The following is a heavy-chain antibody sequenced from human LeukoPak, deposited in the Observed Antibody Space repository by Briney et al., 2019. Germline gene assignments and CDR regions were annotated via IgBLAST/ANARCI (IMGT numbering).Heavy chain of an antibody. CDR1: GFTFSNYW. D-gene: IGHD5-18*01. J-gene: IGHJ6*02. CDR2: IQQHGSET. Sequence: GGSLRLSCEGSGFTFSNYWMSWVHQAPGKGLEWVANIQQHGSETYYGDSVKGRFTISRDNAKNSLYLQMDSLRAEDTAVYYCARVVRTAHGDFDYYYYGMDVWGQGTTVTVSS. V-gene: IGHV3-7*01. CDR3: ARVVRTAHGDFDYYYYGMDV.